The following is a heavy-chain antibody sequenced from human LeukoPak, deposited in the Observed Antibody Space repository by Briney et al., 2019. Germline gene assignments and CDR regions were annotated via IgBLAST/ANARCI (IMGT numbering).Heavy chain of an antibody. Sequence: RGSLRLSCAASGFTFSSYWMNWARQAPGMGLEWVASINHNGNVNYYVDSVKGRFTISRDNAKNSLYLQMSNLRAEDTAVYFCARGGGLDVWGQGATVTVSS. J-gene: IGHJ6*02. CDR1: GFTFSSYW. D-gene: IGHD3-16*01. CDR2: INHNGNVN. V-gene: IGHV3-7*03. CDR3: ARGGGLDV.